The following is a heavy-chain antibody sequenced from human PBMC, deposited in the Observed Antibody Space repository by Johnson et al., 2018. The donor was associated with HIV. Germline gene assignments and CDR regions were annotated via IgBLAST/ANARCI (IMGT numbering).Heavy chain of an antibody. CDR1: GFTFSSYW. Sequence: VQLVESGGGVVQPGRSLRLSCAASGFTFSSYWMHWVRQAPGKGLVWVARISGDGSRTYYADSVKGRFTISRDNAKNTMFVQLNSLRAEDTAVYYCARSGPNWAFDFWGQGTMVTVSS. CDR2: ISGDGSRT. D-gene: IGHD1-1*01. J-gene: IGHJ3*01. CDR3: ARSGPNWAFDF. V-gene: IGHV3-74*02.